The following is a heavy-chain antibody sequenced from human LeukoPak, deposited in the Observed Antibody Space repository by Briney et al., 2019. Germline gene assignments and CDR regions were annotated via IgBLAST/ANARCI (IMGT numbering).Heavy chain of an antibody. D-gene: IGHD1-26*01. CDR2: IWSDGSNK. Sequence: GGSLRLSCAASGLTFSTYGMHWVRQAPGKGLERVAFIWSDGSNKYYADSVKGRFTISRDNSKNTLYLQMNSLRAEDTAVYYCAKSLGATRGYFDYWGQGTLVTVSS. J-gene: IGHJ4*02. CDR1: GLTFSTYG. CDR3: AKSLGATRGYFDY. V-gene: IGHV3-30*02.